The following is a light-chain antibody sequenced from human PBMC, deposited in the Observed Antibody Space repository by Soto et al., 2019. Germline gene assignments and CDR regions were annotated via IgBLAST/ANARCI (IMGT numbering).Light chain of an antibody. CDR3: QKHNSAPFT. Sequence: DIQMTQSPSSLSASVGDRVTITCRASQGFSNYLAWYQRKPGKVPKLLIYAASTLQLGIPSRFSGSGSGTDFTLTISSLQPEDVATYYCQKHNSAPFTFGPGTKVDI. J-gene: IGKJ3*01. V-gene: IGKV1-27*01. CDR2: AAS. CDR1: QGFSNY.